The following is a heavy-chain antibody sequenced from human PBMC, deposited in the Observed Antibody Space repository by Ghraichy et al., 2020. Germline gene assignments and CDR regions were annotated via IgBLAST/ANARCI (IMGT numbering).Heavy chain of an antibody. V-gene: IGHV3-23*01. D-gene: IGHD3-22*01. CDR1: GFTFSSYA. J-gene: IGHJ3*02. CDR2: ISGSGGST. CDR3: AKTGVVVVTADAFDI. Sequence: GGSLRLSCAASGFTFSSYAMSWVRQAPGKGLEWISAISGSGGSTYYADSVKGRFTISRDNSKNTLYLQMNSLRAEDTAVYYCAKTGVVVVTADAFDIWGQGTMVTVSS.